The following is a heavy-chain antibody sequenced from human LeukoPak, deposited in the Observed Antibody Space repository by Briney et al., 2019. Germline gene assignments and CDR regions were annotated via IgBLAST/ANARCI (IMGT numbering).Heavy chain of an antibody. CDR2: INPSGGST. V-gene: IGHV1-46*01. CDR3: ARGRDYDSPTAPTDY. D-gene: IGHD3-22*01. CDR1: GYTFTGYY. J-gene: IGHJ4*02. Sequence: ASVKASCKASGYTFTGYYMHWVGQAPGQGLEWMGIINPSGGSTSYAQKFQGRVTMTRDTSTSTVYMELSSLRSEDTAVYYCARGRDYDSPTAPTDYWGQGTLVTVSS.